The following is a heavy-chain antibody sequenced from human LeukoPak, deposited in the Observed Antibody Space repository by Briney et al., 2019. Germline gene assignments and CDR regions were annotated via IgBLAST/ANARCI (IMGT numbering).Heavy chain of an antibody. CDR1: GGSISSHY. CDR2: IYHSGST. V-gene: IGHV4-59*11. Sequence: SETLSLTCTVSGGSISSHYWSWIRQPPGEGLEWIGYIYHSGSTYYNPSLKSRVTISVDRSKNQFSLKLSSVTAADTAVYYCARAYYECFDYWGQGTLVTVSS. CDR3: ARAYYECFDY. J-gene: IGHJ4*02. D-gene: IGHD3-22*01.